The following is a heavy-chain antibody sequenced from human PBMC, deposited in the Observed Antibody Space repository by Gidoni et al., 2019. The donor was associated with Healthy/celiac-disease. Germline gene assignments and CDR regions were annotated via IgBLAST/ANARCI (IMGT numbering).Heavy chain of an antibody. Sequence: EVQLVESGGGLVQSGGSLRLSCAAPGFTFSSYSMNWVRQAPGKGLECVSYISSSSFTIYYADSVKGRFTISRDNAKNSLYLQMNSLRDEDTAVYYCARDSGSTVTTIGGMDVWGQGTTVTVSS. CDR3: ARDSGSTVTTIGGMDV. CDR1: GFTFSSYS. D-gene: IGHD4-17*01. V-gene: IGHV3-48*02. J-gene: IGHJ6*02. CDR2: ISSSSFTI.